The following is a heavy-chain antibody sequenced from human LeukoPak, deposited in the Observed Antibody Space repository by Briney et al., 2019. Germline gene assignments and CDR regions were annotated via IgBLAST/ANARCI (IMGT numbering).Heavy chain of an antibody. Sequence: GASVKVSCKASGGTFISYAISWVRQAPGQGLEWMGGIIPIFGTANYAQKFQGRVTITADESTSTAYMELSSLRSEDTAVYYCARDLNGSGSYDYWGQGTLVTVSS. CDR3: ARDLNGSGSYDY. CDR1: GGTFISYA. J-gene: IGHJ4*02. V-gene: IGHV1-69*13. CDR2: IIPIFGTA. D-gene: IGHD3-10*01.